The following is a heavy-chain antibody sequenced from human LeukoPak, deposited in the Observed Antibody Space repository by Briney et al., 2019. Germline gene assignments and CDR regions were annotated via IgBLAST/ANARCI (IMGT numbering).Heavy chain of an antibody. D-gene: IGHD3-22*01. Sequence: GASVKVSCKASGYTFTGYYIHWVRQTPGQGLEWMGWINPNSGGTKYAQKFQGRVTMTEDTSTDTAYMELSSLRSEDTAVYYCATGERLPYRGIVVVNPFDYWGQGTLVTVSS. CDR2: INPNSGGT. CDR1: GYTFTGYY. CDR3: ATGERLPYRGIVVVNPFDY. V-gene: IGHV1-2*02. J-gene: IGHJ4*02.